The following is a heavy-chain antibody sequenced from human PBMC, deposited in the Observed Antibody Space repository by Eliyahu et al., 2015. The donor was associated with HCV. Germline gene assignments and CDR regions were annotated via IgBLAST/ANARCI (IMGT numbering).Heavy chain of an antibody. CDR3: ARGGIFQDSSRYGYYFDQ. J-gene: IGHJ4*02. V-gene: IGHV3-30*04. CDR2: IXHDETKN. CDR1: GFPFSSXG. D-gene: IGHD3-22*01. Sequence: QVQLVESGGGVVQPGESLRLSCAASGFPFSSXGMHWVRQAPGKGLEWVAXIXHDETKNYYADSVKGRFTISRDNSKNTLYLQMSGLGADDTAVYYCARGGIFQDSSRYGYYFDQWGQGTLVTVSS.